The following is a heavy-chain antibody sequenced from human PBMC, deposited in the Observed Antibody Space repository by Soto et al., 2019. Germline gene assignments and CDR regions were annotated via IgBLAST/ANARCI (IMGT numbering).Heavy chain of an antibody. D-gene: IGHD6-25*01. Sequence: QVQLVQSGAEVKEPGASVKVSCKASGYTLASYYMHWVRQAPGQGREWMGLIDPNGGWTPYAQRFQGRLTVPRDTSTSTIYMELSSLRSEDTAVYYWVREGAAAAKMFDYWGQGTLVTVSS. CDR1: GYTLASYY. J-gene: IGHJ4*02. CDR3: VREGAAAAKMFDY. CDR2: IDPNGGWT. V-gene: IGHV1-46*01.